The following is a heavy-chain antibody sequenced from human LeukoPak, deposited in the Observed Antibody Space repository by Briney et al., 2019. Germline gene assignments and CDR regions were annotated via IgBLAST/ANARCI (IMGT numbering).Heavy chain of an antibody. Sequence: PGGSLRLSCAASGFTFSSYGMHWVRQAPGKGLEWVAVIWYDGSNKYYADSVKGRFTISRDNSKNTLYLQMNSLRAEDTAVYYCAKDRDSGWANDAFDIWGQGTMVTVSS. CDR2: IWYDGSNK. CDR3: AKDRDSGWANDAFDI. V-gene: IGHV3-33*06. J-gene: IGHJ3*02. D-gene: IGHD6-19*01. CDR1: GFTFSSYG.